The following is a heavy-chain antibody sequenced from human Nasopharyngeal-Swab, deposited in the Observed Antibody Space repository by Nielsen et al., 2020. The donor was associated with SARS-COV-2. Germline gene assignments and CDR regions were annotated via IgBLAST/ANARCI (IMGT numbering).Heavy chain of an antibody. CDR3: ARDGYSGYDGVRYYYYYMDV. CDR2: ISAYNGNT. J-gene: IGHJ6*03. Sequence: VRQMPGKGLEWMGWISAYNGNTNYAQKLQGRVTMTTDTSTSTAYVELRSLRSDDTAVYYCARDGYSGYDGVRYYYYYMDVWGKGTTVTVSS. V-gene: IGHV1-18*01. D-gene: IGHD5-12*01.